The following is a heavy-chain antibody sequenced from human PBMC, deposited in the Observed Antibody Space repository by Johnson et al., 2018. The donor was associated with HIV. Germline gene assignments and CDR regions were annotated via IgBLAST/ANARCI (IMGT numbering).Heavy chain of an antibody. CDR2: ISYDGSNK. CDR3: ARGLLWFGELLEAFDI. D-gene: IGHD3-10*01. V-gene: IGHV3-30-3*01. Sequence: QVQLVESGGGVVRPGGSLRLSCAASGFTFSSYAMHWVRQAPGKGLEWVAVISYDGSNKYYADSVKGRFTISRDNSKNSLYLQMNSLRTEDTAVYYCARGLLWFGELLEAFDIWGQGTMVTVSS. CDR1: GFTFSSYA. J-gene: IGHJ3*02.